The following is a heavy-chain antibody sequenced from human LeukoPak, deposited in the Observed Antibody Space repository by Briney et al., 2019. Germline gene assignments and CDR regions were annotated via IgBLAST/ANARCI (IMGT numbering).Heavy chain of an antibody. CDR1: GYTFTSYY. J-gene: IGHJ3*02. V-gene: IGHV1-46*01. Sequence: ASVKVSCKASGYTFTSYYMHWVRQAPGQGLEWMGIISPSGGSTSYAQKFQGRVTMTRDTSTSTVYMELSSLRSEDTAVYYCARERRRNRGDILTPLDAFDIWGQGTMVTVSS. CDR3: ARERRRNRGDILTPLDAFDI. D-gene: IGHD3-9*01. CDR2: ISPSGGST.